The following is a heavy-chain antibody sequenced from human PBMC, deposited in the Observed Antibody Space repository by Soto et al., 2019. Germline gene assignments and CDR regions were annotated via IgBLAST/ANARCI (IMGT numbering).Heavy chain of an antibody. CDR3: VRKGFGRLHGLVDV. CDR1: DDSSSNDK. J-gene: IGHJ6*02. V-gene: IGHV4-59*08. CDR2: IDSNGGT. Sequence: QVQLQESGPGLVKPSETLSLTCTVSDDSSSNDKWSWIRQPPGRRLEWIGYIDSNGGTSYNPSLQSRVTISIDTSTKQFFLKLSSVTAADTAVYYCVRKGFGRLHGLVDVWGQGTTVTVSS. D-gene: IGHD3-10*01.